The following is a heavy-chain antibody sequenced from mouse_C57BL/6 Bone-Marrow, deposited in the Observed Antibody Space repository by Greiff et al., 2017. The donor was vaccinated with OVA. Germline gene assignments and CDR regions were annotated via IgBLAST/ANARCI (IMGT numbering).Heavy chain of an antibody. J-gene: IGHJ1*03. V-gene: IGHV1-74*01. CDR2: IHPSDSDT. D-gene: IGHD1-1*01. CDR1: GYTFTSYW. Sequence: SGADLVKPGASVKVSCKASGYTFTSYWMHWVKQRPGQGLEWIGRIHPSDSDTNYNQKFKGKATLTVDKSSSTAYMQLSSLTAEDSAVYYCAIGGSSYRYFEVWGTGTTVTVSS. CDR3: AIGGSSYRYFEV.